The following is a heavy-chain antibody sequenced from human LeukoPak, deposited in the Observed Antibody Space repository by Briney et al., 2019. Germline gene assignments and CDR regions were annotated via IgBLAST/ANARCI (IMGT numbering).Heavy chain of an antibody. V-gene: IGHV3-23*01. J-gene: IGHJ4*02. CDR3: ARGRPHGNDY. D-gene: IGHD4-23*01. CDR1: GFTFSSYW. Sequence: GGSLRLSCAASGFTFSSYWMSWVRQAPGKGLEWVSVISDSGASTYYADSVKGRFSISRDNVKNTLYLQMNSLRVEDTAVYYCARGRPHGNDYWGQGTLVTVSS. CDR2: ISDSGAST.